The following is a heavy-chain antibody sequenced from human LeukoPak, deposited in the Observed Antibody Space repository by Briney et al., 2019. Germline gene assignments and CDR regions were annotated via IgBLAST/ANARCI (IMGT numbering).Heavy chain of an antibody. CDR1: GFTFTTYW. CDR2: ISSSSSYI. CDR3: ARDVPYYYDSSGYSGFDY. V-gene: IGHV3-21*01. D-gene: IGHD3-22*01. J-gene: IGHJ4*02. Sequence: GGSLRLSCAASGFTFTTYWMTWVRQAPGKGLEWVSSISSSSSYIYYADSVKGRFTISRDNAKNSLYLQMNSLRAEDTAVYYCARDVPYYYDSSGYSGFDYWGQGTLVTVSS.